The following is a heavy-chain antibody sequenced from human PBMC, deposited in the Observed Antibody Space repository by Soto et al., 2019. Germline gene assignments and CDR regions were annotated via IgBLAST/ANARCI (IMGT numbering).Heavy chain of an antibody. CDR3: ARVWADSSGYYPPVDAFDI. Sequence: ASVKVSCKASGYTFTSYYMHWVRQAPGQGLEWMGIINPSGGSTSYAQKFQGRVTMTRDTSTSTVYMELSSLRSEDTAVYYCARVWADSSGYYPPVDAFDIWGQGTMVTVSS. CDR2: INPSGGST. V-gene: IGHV1-46*01. J-gene: IGHJ3*02. CDR1: GYTFTSYY. D-gene: IGHD3-22*01.